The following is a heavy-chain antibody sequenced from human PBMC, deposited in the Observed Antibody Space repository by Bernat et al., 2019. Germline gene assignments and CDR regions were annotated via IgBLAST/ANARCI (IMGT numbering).Heavy chain of an antibody. CDR2: ISGSGGRT. V-gene: IGHV3-23*04. Sequence: EVQLVESGGDLIQPGGSLRLSCAASGFTFSSYAMSWVRQAPGKGLEWVSNISGSGGRTHYADSVRGRFTISRDNSKNTLYLQMNSLRAEDTAVYYCAKDLVATTTEANWGQGTLVTVSS. CDR1: GFTFSSYA. CDR3: AKDLVATTTEAN. D-gene: IGHD5-12*01. J-gene: IGHJ4*02.